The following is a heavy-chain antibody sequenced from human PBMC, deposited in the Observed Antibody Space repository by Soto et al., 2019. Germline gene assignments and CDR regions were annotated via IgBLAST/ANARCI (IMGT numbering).Heavy chain of an antibody. CDR1: GGSISSSSNH. V-gene: IGHV4-39*01. D-gene: IGHD4-17*01. Sequence: QLQLQESGPGLVKPSETLSLTCTVSGGSISSSSNHWGWIRQPPGKGLEWIGNIYYSENTYYNPSLKSRVTISVDTSKNQCSLRLTSVTAADTAVYYCATHPPYGPLAHWGQGTLVTVSS. CDR2: IYYSENT. J-gene: IGHJ4*02. CDR3: ATHPPYGPLAH.